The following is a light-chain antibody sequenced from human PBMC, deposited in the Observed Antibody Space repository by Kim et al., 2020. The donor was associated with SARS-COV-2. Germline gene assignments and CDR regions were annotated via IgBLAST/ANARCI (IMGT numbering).Light chain of an antibody. V-gene: IGLV2-11*01. CDR1: SGDVGGYNH. Sequence: GQSVTISCTGTSGDVGGYNHVSWHQQRPGKAPKLVIFDVSQRPSGVPDRFSASKSGNTASLSISGLQAEDEADYYCSSYAGTYRLIFGGGTQLTVL. CDR3: SSYAGTYRLI. CDR2: DVS. J-gene: IGLJ2*01.